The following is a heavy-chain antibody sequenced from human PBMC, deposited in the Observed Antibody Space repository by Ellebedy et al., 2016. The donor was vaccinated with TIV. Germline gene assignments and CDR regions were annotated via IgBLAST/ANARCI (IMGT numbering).Heavy chain of an antibody. J-gene: IGHJ2*01. V-gene: IGHV3-23*01. CDR2: ISGSGGST. CDR3: ARGMATIIDWYFDL. CDR1: GFTFSTYA. D-gene: IGHD5-24*01. Sequence: GESLKISCAASGFTFSTYAISWVRQAPGKGLEWVSAISGSGGSTYYADSVKGRFTISRDNSKNTLYLRMNSLRAEDTAVYYCARGMATIIDWYFDLWGRGTLVTVSS.